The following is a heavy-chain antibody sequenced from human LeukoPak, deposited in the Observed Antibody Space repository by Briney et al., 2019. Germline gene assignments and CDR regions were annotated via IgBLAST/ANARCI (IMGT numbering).Heavy chain of an antibody. CDR2: ISAYNGNT. CDR1: GYTFTSYG. V-gene: IGHV1-18*01. D-gene: IGHD7-27*01. J-gene: IGHJ3*02. CDR3: ARVRTLGPFDAFDI. Sequence: ASVKVSCKASGYTFTSYGISWVRQAPEQGLEWMGWISAYNGNTNYAQKLQGRVTMTTDTSTSTAYMELRSLRSDDTAVYYCARVRTLGPFDAFDIWGQGTMVTVSS.